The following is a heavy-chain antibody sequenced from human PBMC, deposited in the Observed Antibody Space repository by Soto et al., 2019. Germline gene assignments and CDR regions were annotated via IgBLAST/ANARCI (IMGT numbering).Heavy chain of an antibody. CDR2: FIPVLGTA. CDR3: ARTRTYYYNSSGWNWFDP. CDR1: GGTFTNYA. V-gene: IGHV1-69*12. D-gene: IGHD3-22*01. J-gene: IGHJ5*02. Sequence: QVQLVQSGAEVKKPGSSVRVSCKASGGTFTNYAVNWVRQAPGQGLEWMGGFIPVLGTASYAQNFQGRVTITADAFTSTAYMDLSRLTSEDTALYYCARTRTYYYNSSGWNWFDPWGQGTLVTVSS.